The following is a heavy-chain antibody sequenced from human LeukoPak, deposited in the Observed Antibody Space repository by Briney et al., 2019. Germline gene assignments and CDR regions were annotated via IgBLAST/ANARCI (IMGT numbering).Heavy chain of an antibody. J-gene: IGHJ4*02. CDR3: ARGSYDSSGYYPWYFDY. D-gene: IGHD3-22*01. V-gene: IGHV4-34*01. CDR2: INHSGST. Sequence: SETLSLTCAVYGGSFSGYYWSWIRQPPGKGLEWIGEINHSGSTNYNPSLKSRVTISVDTSKNQFSLKLSSVTAADTAVYYCARGSYDSSGYYPWYFDYWAREPWSPSPQ. CDR1: GGSFSGYY.